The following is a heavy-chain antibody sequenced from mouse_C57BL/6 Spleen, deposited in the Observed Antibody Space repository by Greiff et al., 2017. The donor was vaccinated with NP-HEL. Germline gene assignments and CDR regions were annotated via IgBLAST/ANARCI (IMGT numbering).Heavy chain of an antibody. CDR2: IHPNSGST. CDR1: GYTFTSYW. J-gene: IGHJ3*01. Sequence: VQLQQPGAELVKPGASVKLSCKASGYTFTSYWMHWVKQRPGQGLEWIGMIHPNSGSTNYNEKFKSKATLTVDKSSSTAYMQLSSLTSEDSAVYYCSRAAQGAWFAYWGQGTLVTVSA. D-gene: IGHD3-2*02. V-gene: IGHV1-64*01. CDR3: SRAAQGAWFAY.